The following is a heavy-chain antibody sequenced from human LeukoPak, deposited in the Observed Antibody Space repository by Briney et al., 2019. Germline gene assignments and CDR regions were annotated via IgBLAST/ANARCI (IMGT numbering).Heavy chain of an antibody. J-gene: IGHJ6*03. D-gene: IGHD2/OR15-2a*01. CDR3: ARVESTSYYYSMIV. CDR1: GGSINSGDHY. V-gene: IGHV4-30-4*01. Sequence: SETLSLTCAVSGGSINSGDHYWSWIRQAPGQGLDWIGHIYYTGSPSYNPSLKSRVTLGVDTSRNHFSLELTSVTAADAAVYYCARVESTSYYYSMIVWGKRTTVTVSS. CDR2: IYYTGSP.